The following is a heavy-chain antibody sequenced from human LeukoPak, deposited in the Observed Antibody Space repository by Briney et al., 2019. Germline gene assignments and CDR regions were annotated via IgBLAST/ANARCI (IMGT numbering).Heavy chain of an antibody. CDR1: GFTFSSYE. CDR3: ARDRDPGYNDSSGYRRVNAFDI. Sequence: GGSLRLSCAASGFTFSSYEMNWVRQAPGKGLEWVSYISTSGSTKYYADSVKGRFTISRDNAKNPLYLQMNSLRAEDTAVYYCARDRDPGYNDSSGYRRVNAFDIWGQGTMVTVSS. J-gene: IGHJ3*02. V-gene: IGHV3-48*03. CDR2: ISTSGSTK. D-gene: IGHD3-22*01.